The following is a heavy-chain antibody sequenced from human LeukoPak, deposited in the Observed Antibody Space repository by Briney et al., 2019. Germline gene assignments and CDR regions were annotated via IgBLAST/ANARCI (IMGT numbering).Heavy chain of an antibody. V-gene: IGHV3-11*03. J-gene: IGHJ4*02. CDR1: GFTFSSYW. CDR3: VRGGRVTTVINY. D-gene: IGHD4-17*01. Sequence: GGSLRLSCAASGFTFSSYWMSWIRQAPGKGLEWVSDISSSSSYTNYADSVKGRFTISRDNAKNSLYLQMNSLRAEDTAVYYCVRGGRVTTVINYWGQGTLVTVSS. CDR2: ISSSSSYT.